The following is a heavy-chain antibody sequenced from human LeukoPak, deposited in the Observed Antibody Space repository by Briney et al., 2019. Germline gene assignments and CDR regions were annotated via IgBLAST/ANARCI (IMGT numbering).Heavy chain of an antibody. D-gene: IGHD3-22*01. CDR1: GFTFTRYW. Sequence: GGSLRLSCAASGFTFTRYWMTWVRQAPGKGLQWVANIKRDGSEKYYVDSVKGRFTISRDNAKNTLYLQMNSLGAEDTAVHYCVRDGAGYYYRGAESDAFDLWGRGSLVTVSS. V-gene: IGHV3-7*01. CDR2: IKRDGSEK. CDR3: VRDGAGYYYRGAESDAFDL. J-gene: IGHJ3*01.